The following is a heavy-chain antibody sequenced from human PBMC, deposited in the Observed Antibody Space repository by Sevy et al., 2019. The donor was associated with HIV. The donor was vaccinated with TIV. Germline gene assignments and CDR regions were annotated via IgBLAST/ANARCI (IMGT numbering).Heavy chain of an antibody. J-gene: IGHJ4*01. Sequence: GGSLRLSCAASGFTFNYYGVHWVRQAPGKGLEWVAFIGFDGSDKNYADSVKGRFTMSRDNSQNTMYMQMNSLGPDDTAVYYCAKNTAAAGVGGFDYWGHGTLVTVSS. CDR1: GFTFNYYG. D-gene: IGHD6-13*01. CDR2: IGFDGSDK. V-gene: IGHV3-30*02. CDR3: AKNTAAAGVGGFDY.